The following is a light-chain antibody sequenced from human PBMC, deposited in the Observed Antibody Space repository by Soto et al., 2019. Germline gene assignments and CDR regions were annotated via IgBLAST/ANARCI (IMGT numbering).Light chain of an antibody. V-gene: IGLV1-44*01. CDR2: SNN. Sequence: QSVLTQPPSASGTPGQRVTISCSGSSSNIESKTVNWYQHLPGTAPKLLIYSNNQRPSGVPDRFSGSKSDTSASLAISGLRSEVGVDYYGVTGEDGLIGPVFGEGT. CDR3: VTGEDGLIGPV. J-gene: IGLJ3*02. CDR1: SSNIESKT.